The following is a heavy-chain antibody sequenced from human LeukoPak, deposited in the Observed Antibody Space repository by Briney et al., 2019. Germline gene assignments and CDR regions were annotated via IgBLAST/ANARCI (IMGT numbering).Heavy chain of an antibody. D-gene: IGHD2-21*02. CDR2: NYYSGST. J-gene: IGHJ6*02. Sequence: SETLSLTCTVSGGSISIYYWSWIRQPPGRGLEWSGYNYYSGSTNYNLSLKSRGNISVDTSKTQFSLKLSSVTAADTAVYYCARGQGVTPYYYYYGMDVWGQGTTVTVSS. CDR3: ARGQGVTPYYYYYGMDV. CDR1: GGSISIYY. V-gene: IGHV4-59*01.